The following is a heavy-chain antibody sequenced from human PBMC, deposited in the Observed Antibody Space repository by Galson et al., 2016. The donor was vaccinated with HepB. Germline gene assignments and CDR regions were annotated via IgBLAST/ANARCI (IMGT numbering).Heavy chain of an antibody. D-gene: IGHD3-3*01. CDR3: ARGQKGDYDFWTGGITNYYFDY. CDR1: GGSFSGYY. J-gene: IGHJ4*02. Sequence: LSLTCAVYGGSFSGYYWSWIRQPPGKGLEWIGEINHSGSTNYNPSLKSRVTITVDTSKNQFSLNLRSVTAADTAVYYCARGQKGDYDFWTGGITNYYFDYWAQGTLVTVSS. V-gene: IGHV4-34*01. CDR2: INHSGST.